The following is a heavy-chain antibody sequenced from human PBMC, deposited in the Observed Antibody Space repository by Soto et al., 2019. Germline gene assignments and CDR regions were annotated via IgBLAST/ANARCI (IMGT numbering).Heavy chain of an antibody. V-gene: IGHV5-51*01. CDR2: IYPGDSDT. Sequence: GESLKISCKGSGYSFTSYWIGWVRQMPGKGLEWMGIIYPGDSDTRYSPSFQGQVTISADKSISTADLQWSSLKASHTAMYYCARHPVSNLYCGSTSCYTGAHYYYGMDVWGQGTTVTVSS. J-gene: IGHJ6*02. D-gene: IGHD2-2*02. CDR1: GYSFTSYW. CDR3: ARHPVSNLYCGSTSCYTGAHYYYGMDV.